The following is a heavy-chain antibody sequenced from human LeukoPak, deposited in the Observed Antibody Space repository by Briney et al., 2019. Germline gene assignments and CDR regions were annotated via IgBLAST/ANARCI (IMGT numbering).Heavy chain of an antibody. D-gene: IGHD3-10*01. J-gene: IGHJ6*03. V-gene: IGHV1-69*01. CDR2: IIPIFGTA. CDR3: ARDDEHYGSGRRPSYYMDV. Sequence: ASVKVSCKASGGTFSSYAISWVRQAPGQGLEWMGGIIPIFGTANYAQKFQGRVTITADESTSTAYMELSSLRSEDTAVYYCARDDEHYGSGRRPSYYMDVWGKGTTVTVSS. CDR1: GGTFSSYA.